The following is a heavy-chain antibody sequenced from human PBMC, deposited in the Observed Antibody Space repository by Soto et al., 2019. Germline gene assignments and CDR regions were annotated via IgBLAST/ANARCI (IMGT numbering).Heavy chain of an antibody. V-gene: IGHV4-59*01. CDR2: IYYSGST. J-gene: IGHJ4*02. D-gene: IGHD3-10*01. Sequence: SETLSLTCTVSGGSMSTYYWSWIRQPPGKGLEWIGYIYYSGSTNYNPSLKSRVIISIDTSKNQFSLKLSSVTAADTAVYYCARGRWELRPGWSDWGQRTLVTVSS. CDR3: ARGRWELRPGWSD. CDR1: GGSMSTYY.